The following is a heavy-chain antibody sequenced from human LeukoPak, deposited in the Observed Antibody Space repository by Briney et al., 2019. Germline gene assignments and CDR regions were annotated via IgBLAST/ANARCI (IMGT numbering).Heavy chain of an antibody. CDR3: ALNYCSSTSCSATVY. J-gene: IGHJ4*02. V-gene: IGHV3-21*01. CDR1: GFTFSSYS. Sequence: GGSLRLSCAASGFTFSSYSMNWVRQAPGKGLEWVSSISSSSSYIYYADSVKGRFTISRDNAKNSLYLQMNSLRAEDTAVYYCALNYCSSTSCSATVYWGQGTLVTVSS. CDR2: ISSSSSYI. D-gene: IGHD2-2*01.